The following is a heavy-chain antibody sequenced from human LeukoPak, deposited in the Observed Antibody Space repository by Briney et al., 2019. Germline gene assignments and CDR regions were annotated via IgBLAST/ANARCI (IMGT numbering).Heavy chain of an antibody. V-gene: IGHV3-23*01. D-gene: IGHD2-21*02. Sequence: GGSLRLSCAASGFTFSNYAMNWVRQAPGKGLEWVSALSGSGDNTYYADSVKGRFTISRDNSKNTLYLQMNSLRAEDTAVYYCARDGAYCGGDCYFDYWGQGTLVTVSS. J-gene: IGHJ4*02. CDR3: ARDGAYCGGDCYFDY. CDR2: LSGSGDNT. CDR1: GFTFSNYA.